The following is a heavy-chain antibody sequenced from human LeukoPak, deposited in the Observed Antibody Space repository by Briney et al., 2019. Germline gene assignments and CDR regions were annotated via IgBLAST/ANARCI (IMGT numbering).Heavy chain of an antibody. CDR2: IGTAGDT. V-gene: IGHV3-13*01. J-gene: IGHJ4*02. CDR1: GFTFSSYD. Sequence: GGSLRLSCAACGFTFSSYDMHWVRQATGKGLEWVSAIGTAGDTYYPGSVKGRFTISRDNAKNTLYLQMNSLRAEDTAVYYCARDRFGELLYDYWGQGTLVTVSS. D-gene: IGHD3-10*01. CDR3: ARDRFGELLYDY.